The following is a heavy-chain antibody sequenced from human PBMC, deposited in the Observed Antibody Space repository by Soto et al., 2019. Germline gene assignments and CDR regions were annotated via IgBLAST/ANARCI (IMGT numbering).Heavy chain of an antibody. CDR1: AGTFRSYA. CDR3: ARFVVAVIAFGYQYYDTDA. D-gene: IGHD2-21*01. Sequence: ASVKVSCKAAAGTFRSYAMSWVRQAPGQGLEWMGGIIPMFGTPNYAQNFKGRLTITADESTRTAYMELSSLRSEDTAVYYCARFVVAVIAFGYQYYDTDAWGQGTTVTVSS. J-gene: IGHJ6*02. CDR2: IIPMFGTP. V-gene: IGHV1-69*13.